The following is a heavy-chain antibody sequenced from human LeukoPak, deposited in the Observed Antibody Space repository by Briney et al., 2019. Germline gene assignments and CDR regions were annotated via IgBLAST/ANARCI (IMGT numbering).Heavy chain of an antibody. V-gene: IGHV3-23*01. Sequence: PGGSLRLSCAASGFTFSSYAMSWVRQAPGKGLEWVSAISGSGGSTYYAVSVKGWFTISRDNSKNTLYLQMNSLRAEDTAVYYCASGSFGDIVVVPAAMHYWGQGTLVTVSS. J-gene: IGHJ4*02. CDR3: ASGSFGDIVVVPAAMHY. D-gene: IGHD2-2*01. CDR2: ISGSGGST. CDR1: GFTFSSYA.